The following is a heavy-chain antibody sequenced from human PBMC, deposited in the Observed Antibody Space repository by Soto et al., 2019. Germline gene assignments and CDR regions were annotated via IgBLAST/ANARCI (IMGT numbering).Heavy chain of an antibody. D-gene: IGHD3-9*01. V-gene: IGHV3-74*01. CDR2: INSNGRTT. CDR1: GFTFSDYW. J-gene: IGHJ4*02. Sequence: GGSLRLSCAASGFTFSDYWMHWVRQAPGEGLVWVSRINSNGRTTSYADSVKGRFTISRDNARNTVYLHMNSLRAEDTAVYYCAKLPQYDILTGYLPYFDYWGQGTLVTVSS. CDR3: AKLPQYDILTGYLPYFDY.